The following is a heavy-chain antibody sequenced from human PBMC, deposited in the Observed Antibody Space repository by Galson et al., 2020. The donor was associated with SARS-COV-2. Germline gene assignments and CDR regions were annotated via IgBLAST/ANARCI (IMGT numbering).Heavy chain of an antibody. CDR2: IHEDGSEK. CDR1: GFTLSNHW. CDR3: TKDYFGTGGP. Sequence: GESLKISCAASGFTLSNHWVSWVRQAPGGSLEWVAHIHEDGSEKHHLDSVKGRFTISRDNTKNLVYLQMNSLRVDDTGTYYCTKDYFGTGGPWCPGTLVTVSS. J-gene: IGHJ5*02. V-gene: IGHV3-7*05. D-gene: IGHD3-9*01.